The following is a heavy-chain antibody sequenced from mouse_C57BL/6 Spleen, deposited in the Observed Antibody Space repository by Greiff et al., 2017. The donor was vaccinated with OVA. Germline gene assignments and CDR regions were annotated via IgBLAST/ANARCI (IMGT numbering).Heavy chain of an antibody. CDR3: ARRPYYYAMDY. V-gene: IGHV1-19*01. J-gene: IGHJ4*01. CDR1: GYTFTDYY. CDR2: INPYNGGT. Sequence: EVQLVESGPVLVKPGASVKMSCKASGYTFTDYYMNWVKQSHGKSLEWIGVINPYNGGTSYNQKFKGKATLTVDKSSSTAYMELNSLTSEDSAVYYCARRPYYYAMDYWGQGTSVTVSS.